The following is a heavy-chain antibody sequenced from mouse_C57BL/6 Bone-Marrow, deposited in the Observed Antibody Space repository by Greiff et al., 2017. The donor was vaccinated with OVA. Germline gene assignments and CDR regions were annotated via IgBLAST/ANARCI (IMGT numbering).Heavy chain of an antibody. D-gene: IGHD1-1*01. V-gene: IGHV1-82*01. CDR2: IYPGDGDT. Sequence: VQGVESGPELVKPGASVKISCKASGYAFSSSWMNWVKQRPGKGLEWIGRIYPGDGDTNYNGKFKGKATLTADKSSSTAYMHLSSLTAEDAAVYVCASPLIYYYGSSYFDVGGTGTTVTVSS. J-gene: IGHJ1*03. CDR3: ASPLIYYYGSSYFDV. CDR1: GYAFSSSW.